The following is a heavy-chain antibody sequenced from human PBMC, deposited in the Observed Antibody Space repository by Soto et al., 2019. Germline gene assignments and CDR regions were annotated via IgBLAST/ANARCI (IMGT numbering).Heavy chain of an antibody. CDR1: GGSLSNYF. Sequence: PSETLSLTCTVSGGSLSNYFWGWIRQPPGKGLEWIGEINHSGSTNYNPSLKSRVTISVDTSKNQFSLKLSSVTAADTAVYYCARCDGSGRAYYGMDVWGQGTTVTVSS. D-gene: IGHD3-10*01. CDR3: ARCDGSGRAYYGMDV. J-gene: IGHJ6*02. CDR2: INHSGST. V-gene: IGHV4-34*01.